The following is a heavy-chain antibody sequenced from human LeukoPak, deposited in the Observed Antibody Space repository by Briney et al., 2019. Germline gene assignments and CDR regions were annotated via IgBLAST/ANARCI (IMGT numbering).Heavy chain of an antibody. Sequence: GGSLRLSCAASGFTFSSYSMNWVRQAPGKGLEWVSYISSSSSTIYYADSVKGRFTISRDNAKNSLYLQMNSLRAEDTAVYYCAKDARITIFGVVIIDYYYYMDVWGKGTTVTVSS. CDR1: GFTFSSYS. V-gene: IGHV3-48*04. J-gene: IGHJ6*03. CDR3: AKDARITIFGVVIIDYYYYMDV. D-gene: IGHD3-3*01. CDR2: ISSSSSTI.